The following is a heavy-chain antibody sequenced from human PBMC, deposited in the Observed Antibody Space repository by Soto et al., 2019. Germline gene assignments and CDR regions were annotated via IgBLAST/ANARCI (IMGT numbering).Heavy chain of an antibody. CDR3: ARDTDSPPGVAGTGVNDY. D-gene: IGHD6-19*01. V-gene: IGHV3-30-3*01. CDR2: ISYDGSNK. J-gene: IGHJ4*02. CDR1: GFTFSSYA. Sequence: GGSLRLSCAASGFTFSSYAMHWVRQAPGKGLEWVAVISYDGSNKYYADSVKGRFTISRDNSKNTLYLQMNSLRAEDTAVYYCARDTDSPPGVAGTGVNDYWGQGTLVTVSS.